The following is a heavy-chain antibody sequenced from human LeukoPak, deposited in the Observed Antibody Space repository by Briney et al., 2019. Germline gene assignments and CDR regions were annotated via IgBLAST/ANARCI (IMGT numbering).Heavy chain of an antibody. Sequence: SETLSLTCTVSGGSINSYYWSWIRQPPGKGLEWIGYIYYSGSTNYNPSLKSRVTISVDTSKNQFSLKLSSVTAADTAVYYCVRSSSLIWYYYMDVWGKGTTVTVSS. CDR3: VRSSSLIWYYYMDV. CDR2: IYYSGST. J-gene: IGHJ6*03. D-gene: IGHD6-6*01. V-gene: IGHV4-59*12. CDR1: GGSINSYY.